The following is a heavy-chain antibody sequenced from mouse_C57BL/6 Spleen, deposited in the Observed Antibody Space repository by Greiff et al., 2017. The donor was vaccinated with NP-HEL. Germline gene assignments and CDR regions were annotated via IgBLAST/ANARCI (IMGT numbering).Heavy chain of an antibody. D-gene: IGHD1-1*01. J-gene: IGHJ4*01. CDR2: IYPRSGNT. Sequence: QVQLQQSGAELARPGASVKLSCKASGYTFTSYGISWVKQRTGQGLEWIGEIYPRSGNTYYNEKFKGKATLTADKSSSTAYMELRSLTSEDSAVYFCAREAGDSTVEDYYAMDYWGQGTSDTVSS. CDR3: AREAGDSTVEDYYAMDY. CDR1: GYTFTSYG. V-gene: IGHV1-81*01.